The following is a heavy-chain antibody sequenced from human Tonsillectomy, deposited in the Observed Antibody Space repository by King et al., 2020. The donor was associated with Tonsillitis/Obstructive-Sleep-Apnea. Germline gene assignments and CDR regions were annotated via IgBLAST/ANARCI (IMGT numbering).Heavy chain of an antibody. CDR1: GFSFSSHA. Sequence: VQLVESGGGLVQPGGSLRLSCAASGFSFSSHAMSWVRQAPGKGLEWVSVITGSGSNTYYADPVQGRFTISRDNSQNTLYLQMNSLRAEDTALYYCAKETGTNWGYFDYWGQGTLVTLSS. J-gene: IGHJ4*02. V-gene: IGHV3-23*04. CDR2: ITGSGSNT. CDR3: AKETGTNWGYFDY. D-gene: IGHD1-7*01.